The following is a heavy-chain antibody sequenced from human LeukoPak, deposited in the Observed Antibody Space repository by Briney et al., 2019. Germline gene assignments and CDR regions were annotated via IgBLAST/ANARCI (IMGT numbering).Heavy chain of an antibody. V-gene: IGHV3-74*01. CDR2: INSDGSST. J-gene: IGHJ6*03. CDR1: GFTFSSYW. D-gene: IGHD6-13*01. Sequence: GGSLRLSCAASGFTFSSYWMHWVRQAPGKGLVWVSCINSDGSSTSYADSVKGRFTISRDNAKNTLYLQMNSLRAEDTAVYYCARVPTHGNSSSWTWDYYYYYMDVWGKGTTVTVSS. CDR3: ARVPTHGNSSSWTWDYYYYYMDV.